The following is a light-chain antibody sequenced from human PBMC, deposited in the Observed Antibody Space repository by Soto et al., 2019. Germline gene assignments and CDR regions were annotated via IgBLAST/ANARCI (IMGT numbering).Light chain of an antibody. CDR2: DGS. J-gene: IGKJ1*01. Sequence: DIQITHSPSTLSASVGDRVTITCRSSQSIDRWLAWYQQKPGKAPKLVIYDGSTLESGVPSRFSVSGSGTEFTLTITSLQPDDFATYYCQQYSTYSWTFGQGTKVDIK. CDR1: QSIDRW. V-gene: IGKV1-5*01. CDR3: QQYSTYSWT.